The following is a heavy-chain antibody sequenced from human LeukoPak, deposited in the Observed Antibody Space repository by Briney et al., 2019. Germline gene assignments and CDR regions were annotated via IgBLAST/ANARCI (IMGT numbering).Heavy chain of an antibody. J-gene: IGHJ6*02. CDR1: GGSISSYY. CDR2: IHYSGTT. V-gene: IGHV4-59*01. Sequence: PSETLSLTCTVSGGSISSYYWTWLRQPPEKGLEWLGFIHYSGTTNYKPSLRSRVTMSVDTSKNQFSLNLSSVTATDTAVYYCARGVGAPSFYYYYGMDVCGQGTTVTVSS. CDR3: ARGVGAPSFYYYYGMDV. D-gene: IGHD1-26*01.